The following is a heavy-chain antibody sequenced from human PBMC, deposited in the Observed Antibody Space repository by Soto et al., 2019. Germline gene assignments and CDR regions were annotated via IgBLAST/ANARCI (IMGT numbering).Heavy chain of an antibody. CDR2: IDTDGSST. Sequence: PGGSLRLSCAASGFTFSSYWMHWVRQAPGKGLVWVSRIDTDGSSTNYADSVKGRFTISRDNAKNTLYLQMNSLRAEDTAVYYCTRSWSDQPFDYWGQGTLVTVSS. CDR1: GFTFSSYW. D-gene: IGHD3-3*01. J-gene: IGHJ4*02. CDR3: TRSWSDQPFDY. V-gene: IGHV3-74*01.